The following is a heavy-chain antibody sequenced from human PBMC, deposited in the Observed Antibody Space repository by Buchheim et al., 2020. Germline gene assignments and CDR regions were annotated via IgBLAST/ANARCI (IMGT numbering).Heavy chain of an antibody. CDR3: AKPPVVTASYYYLNMDV. D-gene: IGHD2-21*02. CDR1: GFTFSNLP. J-gene: IGHJ6*02. CDR2: VSGTVIST. Sequence: EVQLVESGGGLAQPGGSLRRYCAASGFTFSNLPMRWGRQAPGKGLEWVSGVSGTVISTDYADSVKGRFTISRETYKNKLYLQMNSLRAEDTAVCYCAKPPVVTASYYYLNMDVWGQGTT. V-gene: IGHV3-23*04.